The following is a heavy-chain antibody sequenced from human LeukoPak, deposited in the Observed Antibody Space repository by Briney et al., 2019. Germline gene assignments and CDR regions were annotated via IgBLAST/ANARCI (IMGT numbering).Heavy chain of an antibody. J-gene: IGHJ4*02. CDR2: TYYRSKWYN. CDR1: GDIVSSNSAA. CDR3: ARGHYYDSSGYLNDY. V-gene: IGHV6-1*01. Sequence: PSQTLSLTCALSGDIVSSNSAAWNWIRQSPSRGLEWLVRTYYRSKWYNDYAVSVKSRITINPDTSKNQFSLQLNSVTPEDTAVYYCARGHYYDSSGYLNDYWGQGTLVTVSS. D-gene: IGHD3-22*01.